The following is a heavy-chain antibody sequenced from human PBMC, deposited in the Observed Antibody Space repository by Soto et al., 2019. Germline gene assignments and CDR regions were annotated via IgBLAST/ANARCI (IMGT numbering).Heavy chain of an antibody. CDR2: IRSKAYGGTT. CDR1: GFTFGDYA. J-gene: IGHJ4*02. V-gene: IGHV3-49*03. Sequence: EVQLVESGGGLVQPGRSLRLSCTASGFTFGDYAMSWFRQAPGKGLEWVGFIRSKAYGGTTEYAASVKGRFTISRDESKSIAYLQMNSLKTEDTAVYYCTRGRGSSGWYYFDYWGQGTLVTVSS. D-gene: IGHD6-19*01. CDR3: TRGRGSSGWYYFDY.